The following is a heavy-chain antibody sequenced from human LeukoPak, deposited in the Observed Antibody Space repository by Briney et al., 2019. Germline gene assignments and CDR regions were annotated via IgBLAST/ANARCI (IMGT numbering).Heavy chain of an antibody. CDR2: INHSGST. D-gene: IGHD2-2*01. CDR3: ARGQGIVVVPAANWFDP. J-gene: IGHJ5*02. V-gene: IGHV4-34*01. Sequence: PSGTLSLTCAVYGGSFSGYYWSWIRQPPGKGLEWIGEINHSGSTNYNPSLKSRVTISVDTSKNQFSLKLSSVTAADTAVYYCARGQGIVVVPAANWFDPWGQGTLVTVSS. CDR1: GGSFSGYY.